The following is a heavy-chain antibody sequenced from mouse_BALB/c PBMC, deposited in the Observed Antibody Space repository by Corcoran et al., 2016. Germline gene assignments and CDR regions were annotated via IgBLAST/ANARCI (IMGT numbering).Heavy chain of an antibody. CDR2: INTYTGEP. Sequence: QIQLVQSGPELKKPGETVKISCKAAGYTFTNYGMNWVKQAPGKGLKWMGWINTYTGEPTYADDFKGRFAISLETSASTAYLQINNLKNEDMATYFCARTGYGYYFDYWGQGTTLTVSS. J-gene: IGHJ2*01. CDR1: GYTFTNYG. CDR3: ARTGYGYYFDY. D-gene: IGHD2-10*02. V-gene: IGHV9-1*02.